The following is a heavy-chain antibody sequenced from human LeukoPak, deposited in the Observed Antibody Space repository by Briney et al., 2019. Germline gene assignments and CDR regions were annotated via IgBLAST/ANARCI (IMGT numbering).Heavy chain of an antibody. CDR2: IYYSGTT. J-gene: IGHJ4*02. CDR3: ARDLSLDY. Sequence: SETLSLTCTVSSGSLSSHYWSWIRQPPGKGLEWIGYIYYSGTTNYNPSLKSRVTISVDTSKNQFSLKLSSVTAADTAVYYCARDLSLDYWGQGTLVTVSS. CDR1: SGSLSSHY. V-gene: IGHV4-59*11.